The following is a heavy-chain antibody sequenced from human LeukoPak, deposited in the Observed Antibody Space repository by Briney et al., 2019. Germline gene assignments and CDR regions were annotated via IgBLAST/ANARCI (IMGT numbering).Heavy chain of an antibody. J-gene: IGHJ5*02. CDR2: TYYRSKWYN. D-gene: IGHD2-2*01. CDR3: ARRLTQYDCFDP. Sequence: SQTLSLTCAISGDSVSNNIAAWTWIRQSPSRGLEWLGRTYYRSKWYNDYAVSVRGRITVNPDTSKNQFSLHLNSVTPEDTAVYYCARRLTQYDCFDPWGQGILVTVSS. V-gene: IGHV6-1*01. CDR1: GDSVSNNIAA.